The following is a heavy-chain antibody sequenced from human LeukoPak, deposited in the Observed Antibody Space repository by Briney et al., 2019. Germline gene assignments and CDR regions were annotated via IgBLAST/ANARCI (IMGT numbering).Heavy chain of an antibody. V-gene: IGHV1-69*13. D-gene: IGHD3-22*01. CDR1: GGTFSSYA. Sequence: ASVKVSCKASGGTFSSYAISWVRQAPGQGLEWVGGIIPIFGTANYAQKFQGRVTITADESTSTAYMELSSLRSEDTAVYYCARDGGAIGDSSGYSPFDYWGQGTLVTVSS. CDR2: IIPIFGTA. J-gene: IGHJ4*02. CDR3: ARDGGAIGDSSGYSPFDY.